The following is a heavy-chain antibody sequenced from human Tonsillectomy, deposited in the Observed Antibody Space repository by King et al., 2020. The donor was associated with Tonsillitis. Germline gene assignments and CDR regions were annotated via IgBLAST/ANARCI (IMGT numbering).Heavy chain of an antibody. CDR2: ISHSGST. V-gene: IGHV4-34*01. Sequence: VQLQQWGAGLLKPSETLSLTCAVYGGSFSGYYWGWIRQPPGKGLDWIGEISHSGSTNYNPSLKSRVTISLDTSKNQFSLKLTSVTAADTAVYYCARGKYDFWSGYPDYFDFWGRGTPVTVSS. CDR3: ARGKYDFWSGYPDYFDF. D-gene: IGHD3-3*01. CDR1: GGSFSGYY. J-gene: IGHJ4*02.